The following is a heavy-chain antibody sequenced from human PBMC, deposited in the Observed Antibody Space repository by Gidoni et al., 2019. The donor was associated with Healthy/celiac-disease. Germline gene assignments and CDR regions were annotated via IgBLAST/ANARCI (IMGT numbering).Heavy chain of an antibody. CDR1: GFPFSSYG. Sequence: VQLVASGGGVVQHGRSLRLSCAASGFPFSSYGMHWVHQAPGKGLGWLAVISYEGSNKYYADSVNGRFTISRDNSKNTLYLQMNSLRAEDTAVYDGAKDSKQWLVLGWFDPWGQGTLVTVSS. CDR3: AKDSKQWLVLGWFDP. J-gene: IGHJ5*02. CDR2: ISYEGSNK. D-gene: IGHD6-19*01. V-gene: IGHV3-30*18.